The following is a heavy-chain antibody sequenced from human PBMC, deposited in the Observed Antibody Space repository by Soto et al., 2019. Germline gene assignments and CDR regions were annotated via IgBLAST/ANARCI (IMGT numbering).Heavy chain of an antibody. J-gene: IGHJ4*02. CDR2: ISHSDHST. CDR1: GFPFSRCA. CDR3: AKRGGDSGWGDFDS. Sequence: GGSLRLSCAASGFPFSRCAMNWVRQAPGKGLEWVSTISHSDHSTYYADSVKGRFTVSRDNSENTLYLQMNGLRAEDTAIYYCAKRGGDSGWGDFDSWGQGILVTVSS. D-gene: IGHD6-19*01. V-gene: IGHV3-23*01.